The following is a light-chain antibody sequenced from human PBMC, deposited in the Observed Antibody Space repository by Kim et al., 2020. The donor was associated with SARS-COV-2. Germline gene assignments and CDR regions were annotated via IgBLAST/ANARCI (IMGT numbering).Light chain of an antibody. V-gene: IGLV3-19*01. CDR1: SLRGYY. Sequence: SSELTQDPAVSVALGQTVTITCQGDSLRGYYASWFQQKSGQAPILVIYGDKNRPSGIPDRFSGSGSGNTASLTITGAQAGDEADYYCNSRDSSGNHVLFG. CDR3: NSRDSSGNHVL. J-gene: IGLJ3*02. CDR2: GDK.